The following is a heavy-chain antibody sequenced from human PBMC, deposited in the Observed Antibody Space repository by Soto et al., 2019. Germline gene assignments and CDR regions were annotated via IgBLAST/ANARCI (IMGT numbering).Heavy chain of an antibody. CDR1: GYTFTSYG. D-gene: IGHD3-22*01. CDR2: ISAYNGNT. V-gene: IGHV1-18*01. Sequence: ASVKVSCKASGYTFTSYGISWVRQAPGQGLEWMGWISAYNGNTNYAQKLQGRVTMTTDTSTSTAYRELRSLRSDDTAVYYCARDEYYYDSSGPSGYFDLWGRGTLVTVSS. J-gene: IGHJ2*01. CDR3: ARDEYYYDSSGPSGYFDL.